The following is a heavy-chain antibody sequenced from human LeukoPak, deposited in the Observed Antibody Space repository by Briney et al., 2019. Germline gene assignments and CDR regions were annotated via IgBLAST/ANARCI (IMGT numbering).Heavy chain of an antibody. Sequence: GASVKVSCKASGYTFTDYNIHWVRQAPGQGLEWMGWISPNTGGTKYAQEFQGRVTVTRDTSISAAYMELSRLRSDDTAMYYCARPVLRLSGAFEFWGQGTPVIVSS. D-gene: IGHD3-16*01. CDR2: ISPNTGGT. J-gene: IGHJ4*02. V-gene: IGHV1-2*02. CDR1: GYTFTDYN. CDR3: ARPVLRLSGAFEF.